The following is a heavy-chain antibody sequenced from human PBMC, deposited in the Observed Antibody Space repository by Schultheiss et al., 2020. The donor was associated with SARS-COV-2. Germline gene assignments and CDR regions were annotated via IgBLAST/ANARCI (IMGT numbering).Heavy chain of an antibody. D-gene: IGHD6-6*01. CDR3: AREGARQVYYYYGMDV. Sequence: SETLSLTFTVSGGSISSYYWSWIRQPPGKGLEWIGYIYYSGSTNYNPSLTSRVTISVDTSKNQFSLQLNSVTPEDTAVYYCAREGARQVYYYYGMDVWGQGTTVTVSS. J-gene: IGHJ6*02. V-gene: IGHV4-59*12. CDR2: IYYSGST. CDR1: GGSISSYY.